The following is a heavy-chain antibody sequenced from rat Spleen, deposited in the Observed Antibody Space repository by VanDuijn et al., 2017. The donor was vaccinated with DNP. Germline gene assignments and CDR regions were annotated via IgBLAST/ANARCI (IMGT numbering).Heavy chain of an antibody. J-gene: IGHJ2*01. CDR2: IGYDGFTT. CDR1: GFIFSDYY. Sequence: EVQLVESDGGLVQPGRSLKLSCAASGFIFSDYYMAWVRQAPTKGLEWVATIGYDGFTTYYRDSVKGRFTISRDNAQNTLYLQMNKLGSEDTATYYCAKGPNYGGYSDYFDYWGQGVMVTVSS. V-gene: IGHV5-29*01. D-gene: IGHD1-11*01. CDR3: AKGPNYGGYSDYFDY.